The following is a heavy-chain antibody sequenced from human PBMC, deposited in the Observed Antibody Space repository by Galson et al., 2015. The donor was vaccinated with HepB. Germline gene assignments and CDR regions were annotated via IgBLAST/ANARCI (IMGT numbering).Heavy chain of an antibody. D-gene: IGHD2/OR15-2a*01. CDR1: GYTFTKYG. V-gene: IGHV1-18*04. CDR2: INTYNGDT. CDR3: ARDDRIAEGSN. Sequence: SVKVSCKASGYTFTKYGISWVRQAPGQGLEWMGWINTYNGDTEYVQKLQGRVTMTTDTFTNTAYMDLTSLTSDDTAMYYCARDDRIAEGSNWGQGTLVTVSS. J-gene: IGHJ4*02.